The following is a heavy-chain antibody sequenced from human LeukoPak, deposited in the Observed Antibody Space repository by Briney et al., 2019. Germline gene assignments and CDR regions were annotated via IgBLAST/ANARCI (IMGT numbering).Heavy chain of an antibody. CDR1: GYTLTELS. D-gene: IGHD2-2*01. Sequence: ASVKVSCKVSGYTLTELSMHWVRQAPGKGLEWMGGFDPEDGETIYAQKFQGRVTMTRDMSTSTVYMELSSLRSEDTAVYYCARDCSSTSCYFDYWGQGTLVTVSS. CDR2: FDPEDGET. J-gene: IGHJ4*02. CDR3: ARDCSSTSCYFDY. V-gene: IGHV1-24*01.